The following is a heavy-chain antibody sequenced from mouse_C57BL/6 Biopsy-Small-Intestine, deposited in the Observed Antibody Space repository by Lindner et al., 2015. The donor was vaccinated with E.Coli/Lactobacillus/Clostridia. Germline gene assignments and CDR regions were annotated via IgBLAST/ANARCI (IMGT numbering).Heavy chain of an antibody. D-gene: IGHD1-1*01. CDR1: GYTFTDYY. J-gene: IGHJ3*01. CDR3: ARSRDYYGSSYGA. V-gene: IGHV1-19*01. Sequence: VQLQESGPVLVEPGASVKMSCKASGYTFTDYYMNWVKQSHGKSLEWIGVINPYNGGTSYNQKFKGKATLTVDKPSSTAYMELNSLTSEDSAVYYCARSRDYYGSSYGAWGQGTLVTVSA. CDR2: INPYNGGT.